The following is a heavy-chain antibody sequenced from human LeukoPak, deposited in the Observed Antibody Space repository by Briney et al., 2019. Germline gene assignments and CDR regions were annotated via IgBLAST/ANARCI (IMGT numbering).Heavy chain of an antibody. J-gene: IGHJ4*02. V-gene: IGHV1-18*01. CDR2: ISAYNGNT. CDR1: GYTFTSYG. Sequence: GASVKVSCKASGYTFTSYGISWVRQAPGQGLEWMGWISAYNGNTNYAQKLQGRVTMTTDTSTSTAYMELRSLRSDDTAVYYCARDLELLRYFDWSDHPYDYWGQGTLVTVSS. D-gene: IGHD3-9*01. CDR3: ARDLELLRYFDWSDHPYDY.